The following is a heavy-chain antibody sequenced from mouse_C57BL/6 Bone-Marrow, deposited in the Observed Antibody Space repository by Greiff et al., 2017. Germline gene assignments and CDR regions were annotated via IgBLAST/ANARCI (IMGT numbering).Heavy chain of an antibody. D-gene: IGHD1-1*01. CDR2: IYPRGGST. CDR3: ARDYGSSYWYFDV. Sequence: VQVVESGPELVKPGASVKLSCKASGYTFTSYDINWVKQRPGQGLEWIGWIYPRGGSTKYNEKFKGKATLTVDTSSSTAYMELHSLTSEDAAVYFCARDYGSSYWYFDVWGTGTTVTVSS. V-gene: IGHV1-85*01. CDR1: GYTFTSYD. J-gene: IGHJ1*03.